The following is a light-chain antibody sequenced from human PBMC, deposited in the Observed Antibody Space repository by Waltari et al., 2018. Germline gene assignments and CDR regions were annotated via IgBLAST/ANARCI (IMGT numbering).Light chain of an antibody. J-gene: IGLJ2*01. CDR2: EVS. V-gene: IGLV2-14*02. CDR3: SSLTSSSSVV. Sequence: QSALTQPASVSGSPGPSITISCTGTSSDVGSYNLVSWYQQHPGKAPKLMIYEVSNRPSGVSDRFSGSKSGNTASLTISGLQAEDEADYYCSSLTSSSSVVIGGGTKVTVL. CDR1: SSDVGSYNL.